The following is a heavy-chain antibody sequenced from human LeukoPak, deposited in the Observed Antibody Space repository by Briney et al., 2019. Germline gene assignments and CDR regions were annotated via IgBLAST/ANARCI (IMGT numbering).Heavy chain of an antibody. V-gene: IGHV3-23*01. D-gene: IGHD3-10*01. Sequence: GGSLRLSCAASGFTLSSYDMSWVRQAPGKGLEGVSYISGSGSSTYYADSVKGRFTISRDNSKNSLYLQMNSLRAEDTAVYYCAQELPWFGELLTASDYWGQGTLVTVSS. CDR2: ISGSGSST. J-gene: IGHJ4*02. CDR1: GFTLSSYD. CDR3: AQELPWFGELLTASDY.